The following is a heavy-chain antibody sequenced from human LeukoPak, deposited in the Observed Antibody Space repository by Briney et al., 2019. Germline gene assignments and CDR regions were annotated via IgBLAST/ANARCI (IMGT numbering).Heavy chain of an antibody. D-gene: IGHD5-12*01. CDR1: GFTFSSYW. V-gene: IGHV3-7*01. CDR2: ISQDVSHK. Sequence: GGSLRLSCAASGFTFSSYWMSWVRQAPGKGLQSVAYISQDVSHKYYVDSVKGRFTISRDNDKNSLHLKMNSLRAEDTALYYCARVGYNGWNFENWGQGTLVTVSS. CDR3: ARVGYNGWNFEN. J-gene: IGHJ4*02.